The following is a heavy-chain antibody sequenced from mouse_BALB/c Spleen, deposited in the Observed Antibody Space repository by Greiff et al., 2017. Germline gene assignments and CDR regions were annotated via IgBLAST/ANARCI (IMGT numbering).Heavy chain of an antibody. J-gene: IGHJ3*01. CDR1: GYSITSDYA. D-gene: IGHD2-1*01. V-gene: IGHV3-2*02. Sequence: DVQLQESGPGLVKPSQSLSLTCTVTGYSITSDYAWNWIRQFPGNKLEWMGYISYSGSTSYNPSLKSRISITRDTSKNQFFLQLNSVTTEDTATYYCAREGNPAWFAYWGQGTLVTVSA. CDR2: ISYSGST. CDR3: AREGNPAWFAY.